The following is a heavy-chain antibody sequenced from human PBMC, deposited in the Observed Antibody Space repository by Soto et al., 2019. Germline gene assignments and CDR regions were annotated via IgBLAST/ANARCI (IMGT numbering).Heavy chain of an antibody. CDR1: GGSISSYY. D-gene: IGHD6-6*01. J-gene: IGHJ4*02. V-gene: IGHV4-59*01. Sequence: QVQLQESGPGLVKPSETLSLTCTVSGGSISSYYWSWIRQPPGKGLEWIGYIYYSGSTNYNPSLTSRVTISVDTSKNQFSLKLSSVTAADTAVYYCASFSSSSGLIDYWGQGTLVTVSS. CDR2: IYYSGST. CDR3: ASFSSSSGLIDY.